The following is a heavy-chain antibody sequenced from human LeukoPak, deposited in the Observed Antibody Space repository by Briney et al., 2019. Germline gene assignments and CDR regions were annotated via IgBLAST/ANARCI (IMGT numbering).Heavy chain of an antibody. Sequence: NPGGSLRLSCAASGFTFSSYSMNWVRQAPGKGLEWVSSISSSSSYIYYADSVKGRFTISRDNAKNSLYLQMNSLRAEDTDVYYCARATTTVVTPLGDYWGQGTLVTVSS. CDR2: ISSSSSYI. CDR3: ARATTTVVTPLGDY. D-gene: IGHD4-23*01. CDR1: GFTFSSYS. J-gene: IGHJ4*02. V-gene: IGHV3-21*01.